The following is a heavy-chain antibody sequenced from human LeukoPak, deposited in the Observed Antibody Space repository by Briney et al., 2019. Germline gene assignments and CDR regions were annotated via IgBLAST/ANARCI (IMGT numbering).Heavy chain of an antibody. J-gene: IGHJ3*02. CDR2: ISSSSSYT. V-gene: IGHV3-11*05. D-gene: IGHD2-15*01. CDR1: GFTFSDYY. CDR3: ARDMVVAATGPFDI. Sequence: GGSLRLSCAASGFTFSDYYMSWIRQAPGKGLEWVSYISSSSSYTDYADSVKGRFTISRDNAKNSLYLQMNSLTAEDTAVYYCARDMVVAATGPFDIWGQGTMVTVSS.